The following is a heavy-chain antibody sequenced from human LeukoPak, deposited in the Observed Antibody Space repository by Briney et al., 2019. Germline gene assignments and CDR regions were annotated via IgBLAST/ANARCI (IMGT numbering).Heavy chain of an antibody. CDR1: GSTFSTYN. CDR3: ARVIGWDEPFDL. D-gene: IGHD1-26*01. J-gene: IGHJ3*01. Sequence: TGGSLRLSCAASGSTFSTYNMNWVRQAPGKGLVWVSRINTDGSSTNYADSVRGRFTVSRDNAKNTLYLQMNSLRVEDTAVYYCARVIGWDEPFDLWGHGTLVTVSS. V-gene: IGHV3-74*01. CDR2: INTDGSST.